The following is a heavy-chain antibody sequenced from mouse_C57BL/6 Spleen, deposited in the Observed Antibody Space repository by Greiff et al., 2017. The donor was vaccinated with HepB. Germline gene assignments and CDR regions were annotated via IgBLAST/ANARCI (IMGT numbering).Heavy chain of an antibody. J-gene: IGHJ4*01. V-gene: IGHV7-3*01. D-gene: IGHD1-1*01. CDR1: GFTFTDYY. CDR2: IRNKANGYTT. Sequence: EVQVVESGGGLVQPGGSLSLSCAASGFTFTDYYMSWVRQPPGKALEWLGFIRNKANGYTTEYSASVKGRFTISRDNSQSILYLQMNALRAEDSATYYCARCNYALYYAMDYWVKEPQSPSPQ. CDR3: ARCNYALYYAMDY.